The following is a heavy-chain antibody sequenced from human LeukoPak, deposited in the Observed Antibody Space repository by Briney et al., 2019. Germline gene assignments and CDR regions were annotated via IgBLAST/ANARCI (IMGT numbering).Heavy chain of an antibody. D-gene: IGHD1-26*01. J-gene: IGHJ4*02. V-gene: IGHV3-7*03. CDR3: ARRGAAPWFVYFDY. Sequence: GGSLRLSCAASGFTFSSYGMHWVRQAPGKGLEWVANIKQDGSEKYYVDSVKGRFTISRDNAKNSLYLQMNSLRAEDTAVYYCARRGAAPWFVYFDYWGQGTLVTVSS. CDR2: IKQDGSEK. CDR1: GFTFSSYG.